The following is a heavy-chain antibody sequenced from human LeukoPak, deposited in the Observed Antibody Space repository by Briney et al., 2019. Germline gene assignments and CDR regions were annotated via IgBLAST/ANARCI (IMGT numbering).Heavy chain of an antibody. Sequence: GGSLRLSCAASGFTFSTSAMNWLRQAPGKGLEWVSTISGSGGTTFYPDSVKGRFTISRDNSKNTLYLQMNSLRAGDTAVYYCAKSPDYTNYPRYWYFDLWGRGTLVTVSS. J-gene: IGHJ2*01. V-gene: IGHV3-23*01. CDR1: GFTFSTSA. CDR2: ISGSGGTT. D-gene: IGHD4-11*01. CDR3: AKSPDYTNYPRYWYFDL.